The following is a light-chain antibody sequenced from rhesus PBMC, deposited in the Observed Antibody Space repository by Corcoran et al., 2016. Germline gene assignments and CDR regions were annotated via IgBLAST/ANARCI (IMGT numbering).Light chain of an antibody. Sequence: DIVMTQTPLSLPVTPGEPASISCRSSQSLLHSNGYTYLFWYQQKPGPSPQLLIYLGSTRASGVPNRFSGSWSGTDFTLKISRVEAEDVGVYYCLQDIQLPLTFGGGTKVEIK. CDR2: LGS. J-gene: IGKJ4*01. CDR1: QSLLHSNGYTY. CDR3: LQDIQLPLT. V-gene: IGKV2-78*01.